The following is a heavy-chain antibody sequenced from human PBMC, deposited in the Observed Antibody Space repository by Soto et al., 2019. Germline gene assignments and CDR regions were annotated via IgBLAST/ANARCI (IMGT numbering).Heavy chain of an antibody. J-gene: IGHJ4*02. D-gene: IGHD1-26*01. CDR1: GGSLSSTCYF. Sequence: QVQLQESGPGLVKPSQTLSLTCTVSGGSLSSTCYFWTWIRQHPGKGLEWIGYIFYSGSTFPKPALSTRVTISVDTSKNQSSLALSSVTAAGTAGYYCAREAGSGAYFDYWGQGTLVTVSS. V-gene: IGHV4-31*03. CDR3: AREAGSGAYFDY. CDR2: IFYSGST.